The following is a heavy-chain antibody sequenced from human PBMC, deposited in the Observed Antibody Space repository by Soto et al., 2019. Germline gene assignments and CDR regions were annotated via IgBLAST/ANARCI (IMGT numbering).Heavy chain of an antibody. CDR1: GGSISSYY. Sequence: PSETLSLTCTVSGGSISSYYWSWIRQPPGRGLEWIGYIYYTGRTSYNPALRSRLTISIDRSKNQFSLTLSSVSAADTALYYCARDQSSSPDFFDYWGQGTLVTVSS. J-gene: IGHJ4*02. V-gene: IGHV4-59*12. CDR3: ARDQSSSPDFFDY. CDR2: IYYTGRT. D-gene: IGHD6-6*01.